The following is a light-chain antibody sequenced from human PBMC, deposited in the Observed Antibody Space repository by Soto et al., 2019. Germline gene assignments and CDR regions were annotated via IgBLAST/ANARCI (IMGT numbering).Light chain of an antibody. Sequence: QSALTQPASVSGSPGQSITISCSGTRSDVGGYNFVSWYQQHPGKAPKLMIYDVTNRPSGVSDRFSGSKSGNTAFLTISGLQAEDEADYYFSSYTSSSTLVFGGGTKLTVL. J-gene: IGLJ2*01. CDR3: SSYTSSSTLV. CDR2: DVT. CDR1: RSDVGGYNF. V-gene: IGLV2-14*01.